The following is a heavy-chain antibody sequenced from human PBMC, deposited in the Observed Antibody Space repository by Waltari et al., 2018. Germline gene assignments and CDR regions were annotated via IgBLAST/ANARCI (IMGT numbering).Heavy chain of an antibody. CDR3: ARDFIHSSGGMDV. V-gene: IGHV3-33*01. J-gene: IGHJ6*02. D-gene: IGHD2-15*01. CDR2: IWDDGSNK. CDR1: GFTFSSYG. Sequence: QVQLVESGGGVVQPGRSLRLSCAASGFTFSSYGMHWVRQAPGKGLEWVAVIWDDGSNKYYADSVKGRFTISRDNSKNTLYLQMNSLRAEDTAVYYCARDFIHSSGGMDVWGQGTTVTVSS.